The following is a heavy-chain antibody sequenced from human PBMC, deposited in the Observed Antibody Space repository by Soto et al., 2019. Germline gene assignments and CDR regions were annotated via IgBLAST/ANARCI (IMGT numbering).Heavy chain of an antibody. J-gene: IGHJ6*02. D-gene: IGHD6-13*01. CDR3: ATTAAAGTPPPIKPGMDV. V-gene: IGHV4-61*01. CDR1: GGSVSSGSYY. Sequence: SETLSLTCTVSGGSVSSGSYYWSWIRQPPGKGLEWIGYIYYSGSTNYNPSLKSRVTISVDTSKNQFSLKLSSVTAADTAVYYCATTAAAGTPPPIKPGMDVWGQGTTVTVSS. CDR2: IYYSGST.